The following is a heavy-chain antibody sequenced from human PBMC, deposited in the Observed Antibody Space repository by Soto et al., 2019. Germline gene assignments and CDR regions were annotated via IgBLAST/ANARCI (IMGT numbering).Heavy chain of an antibody. D-gene: IGHD1-7*01. V-gene: IGHV4-39*01. CDR1: GGSISTSSYY. Sequence: SETLSLTCTVSGGSISTSSYYWGWIRQPPEKGLEWIGSIYYSGSTYYNPSLKRRVTISVDTSKNQFSLKLSSVTAADTAVYYCARIAGTTFYYYYYYMDVWGKVTTVTVS. CDR3: ARIAGTTFYYYYYYMDV. CDR2: IYYSGST. J-gene: IGHJ6*03.